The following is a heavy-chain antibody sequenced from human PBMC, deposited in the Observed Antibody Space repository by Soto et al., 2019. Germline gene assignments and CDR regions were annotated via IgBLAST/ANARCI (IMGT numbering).Heavy chain of an antibody. V-gene: IGHV3-15*01. CDR3: TTHCSGGSCYFR. CDR2: IKSKTDGGTT. CDR1: GFTFSNAW. Sequence: EVQLVESGGGLVKPGGSLRLSCAASGFTFSNAWMSWVRQAPGKGLEWVGRIKSKTDGGTTDYAAPVKGRFTISRDDSKNTLYLQINSLKTEDTAVYYCTTHCSGGSCYFRWGQGTLVTVSS. D-gene: IGHD2-15*01. J-gene: IGHJ4*02.